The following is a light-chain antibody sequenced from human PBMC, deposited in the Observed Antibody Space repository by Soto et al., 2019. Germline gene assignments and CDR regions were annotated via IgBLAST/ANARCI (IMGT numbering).Light chain of an antibody. Sequence: EIVLTQSPGTLSLSPGERATLSCRASQFVSSSYLAWYQQKPGQAPRLLIHDASSRATGIPDRFSGSGSGTDFTLTITALEPEDLAVYYGQQYGTSPRVTFGGGTKVEIK. CDR2: DAS. V-gene: IGKV3-20*01. CDR3: QQYGTSPRVT. CDR1: QFVSSSY. J-gene: IGKJ4*01.